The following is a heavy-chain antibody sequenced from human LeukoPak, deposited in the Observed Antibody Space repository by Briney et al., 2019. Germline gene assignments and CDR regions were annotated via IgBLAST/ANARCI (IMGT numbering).Heavy chain of an antibody. D-gene: IGHD6-13*01. CDR1: GGTFSSYA. Sequence: ASVKVSCKASGGTFSSYAISWVRQAPGQGLEWMGGIIPIFGTANYAQKFQGRVTITADKSTSTAYMELSSLRSEDTAVYYCARALASYGSSWYRWFDPWGQGTLVTVSS. CDR3: ARALASYGSSWYRWFDP. J-gene: IGHJ5*02. V-gene: IGHV1-69*06. CDR2: IIPIFGTA.